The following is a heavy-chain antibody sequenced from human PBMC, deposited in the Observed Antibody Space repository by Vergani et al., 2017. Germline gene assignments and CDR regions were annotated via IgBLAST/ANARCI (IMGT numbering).Heavy chain of an antibody. CDR3: ARANIVVVPAAISYYYYYMDV. D-gene: IGHD2-2*02. Sequence: QVQLVQSGAEVKKPGASVKVSCKASGYTFTSYGISWVRQAPGQGLEWMGWISAYNGNTNYAQKFQGRVTMTRDTSISTAYMELSRLRSDDTAVYYCARANIVVVPAAISYYYYYMDVWGKGTTVTVSS. J-gene: IGHJ6*03. V-gene: IGHV1-18*04. CDR1: GYTFTSYG. CDR2: ISAYNGNT.